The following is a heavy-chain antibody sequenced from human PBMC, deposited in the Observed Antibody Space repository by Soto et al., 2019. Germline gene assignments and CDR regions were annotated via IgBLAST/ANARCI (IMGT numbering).Heavy chain of an antibody. V-gene: IGHV1-18*01. Sequence: SVRLSYRAAGYTCTCWWIRFLRHAPGQGLEWMGWISDYNGNTNYAQKLQGRVTMTTDTSTSTAYMELRSLRSDDTAVYYCARDPEDNSAFDIWGQRTMVTVSS. CDR2: ISDYNGNT. CDR1: GYTCTCWW. D-gene: IGHD2-15*01. CDR3: ARDPEDNSAFDI. J-gene: IGHJ3*02.